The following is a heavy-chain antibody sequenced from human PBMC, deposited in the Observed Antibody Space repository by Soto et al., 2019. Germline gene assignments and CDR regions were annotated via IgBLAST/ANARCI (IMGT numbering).Heavy chain of an antibody. D-gene: IGHD2-15*01. Sequence: PSETLSLTCAVYGGSFSGYYWSWIRQPPGKGLEWVGEINHSGSTNYNPSLRSRVTISVDTSKNQFSLKLSSVTAADTAVFYCAGDIVVVVDATDYMDVWGKGTTVTVSS. CDR2: INHSGST. J-gene: IGHJ6*03. V-gene: IGHV4-34*01. CDR1: GGSFSGYY. CDR3: AGDIVVVVDATDYMDV.